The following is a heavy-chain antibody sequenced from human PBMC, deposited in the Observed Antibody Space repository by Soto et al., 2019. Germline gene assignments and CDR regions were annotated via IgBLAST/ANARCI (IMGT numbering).Heavy chain of an antibody. CDR1: GFSFSSYS. J-gene: IGHJ3*02. D-gene: IGHD3-9*01. V-gene: IGHV3-48*02. Sequence: PGGSLRLSCAASGFSFSSYSINWVRQAPGKGLEWVSYISNSSSSIYYADSVKGRFTISRDNPKNSLYLQMNSLRDEDTAVYYCARDSPSYDTLTGYYKVGAFDIWGQGTMVTVSS. CDR2: ISNSSSSI. CDR3: ARDSPSYDTLTGYYKVGAFDI.